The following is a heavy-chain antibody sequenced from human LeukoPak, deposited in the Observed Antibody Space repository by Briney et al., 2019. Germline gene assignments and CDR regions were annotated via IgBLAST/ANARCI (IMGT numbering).Heavy chain of an antibody. CDR2: IYTSGST. D-gene: IGHD3-22*01. CDR3: ARESWFYYDSSTYSPL. CDR1: GDSITGYY. V-gene: IGHV4-4*07. Sequence: SETLSLTCSVSGDSITGYYWGWIRQPPGKGLEWIGRIYTSGSTNYNPSLKSRVTISVDTSKNQFSLKLSSVTAADTAVYYCARESWFYYDSSTYSPLWGQGTLVTVSS. J-gene: IGHJ4*02.